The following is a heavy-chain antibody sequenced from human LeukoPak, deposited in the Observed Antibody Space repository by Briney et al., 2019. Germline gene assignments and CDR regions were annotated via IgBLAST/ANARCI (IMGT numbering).Heavy chain of an antibody. Sequence: ASVKVSCKVSGYTLTELSMHWVRQAPGKGPEWMGRFDPEDGETIYAQKFQGRVTMTEDTSTDSAYMELSSLRSEGTAVYYCATSTSSVAADYWGQGTLVTVSS. D-gene: IGHD6-19*01. CDR2: FDPEDGET. CDR3: ATSTSSVAADY. J-gene: IGHJ4*02. V-gene: IGHV1-24*01. CDR1: GYTLTELS.